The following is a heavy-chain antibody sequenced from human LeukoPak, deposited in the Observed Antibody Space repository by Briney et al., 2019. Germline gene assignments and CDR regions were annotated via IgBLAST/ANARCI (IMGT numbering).Heavy chain of an antibody. J-gene: IGHJ4*02. Sequence: SETLSLTCTVSGGSISSSSYYWGWIRQPPGKGLEWIGSIYYSGSTYYNPSLKSRVTISVDTSENQFSLKLSSVTAADTAVYYCARQSSGWYYFDYWGQGTLVTVSS. D-gene: IGHD6-19*01. CDR1: GGSISSSSYY. CDR3: ARQSSGWYYFDY. CDR2: IYYSGST. V-gene: IGHV4-39*01.